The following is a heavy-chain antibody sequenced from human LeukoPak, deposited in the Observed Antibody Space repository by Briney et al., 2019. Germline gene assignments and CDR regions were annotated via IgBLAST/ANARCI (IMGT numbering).Heavy chain of an antibody. CDR1: GYTFTGYY. V-gene: IGHV1-2*02. CDR2: INPNSGGT. J-gene: IGHJ4*02. D-gene: IGHD2-2*01. Sequence: ASVKVSCKASGYTFTGYYMHWVRQAPGQGLAWMGWINPNSGGTNYAQKLQGRVTMTTDTSTSTAYMELRSLRSDDTAVYYCARARAVIVPAASPWDYWGQGTLVTVSS. CDR3: ARARAVIVPAASPWDY.